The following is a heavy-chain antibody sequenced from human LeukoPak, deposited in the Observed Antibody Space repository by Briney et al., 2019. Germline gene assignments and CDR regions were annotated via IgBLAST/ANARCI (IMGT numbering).Heavy chain of an antibody. V-gene: IGHV4-4*07. CDR1: GGSISSYY. CDR2: IYTSGST. J-gene: IGHJ6*03. Sequence: PSETLSLTCTVSGGSISSYYWSWIRQPAGKGLDWIGRIYTSGSTNYNPSLKSRVTMSVDTSKNQFSLKLSSVTAADTAVYYCARLPYYYYYMDVWGKGTTVTVSS. CDR3: ARLPYYYYYMDV.